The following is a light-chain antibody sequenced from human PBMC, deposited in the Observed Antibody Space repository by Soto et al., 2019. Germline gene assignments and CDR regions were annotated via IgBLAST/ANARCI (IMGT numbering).Light chain of an antibody. Sequence: DIQMTQSPSTLSASVGDRVTITCRASQSISNWLAWYQQKPGKAPKLMIYDASSLESGVQSRFSGSGSGTEFTLPISSLQPDDFPAYYCQQYVSSSWTFGQGTKVEIK. V-gene: IGKV1-5*01. J-gene: IGKJ1*01. CDR3: QQYVSSSWT. CDR1: QSISNW. CDR2: DAS.